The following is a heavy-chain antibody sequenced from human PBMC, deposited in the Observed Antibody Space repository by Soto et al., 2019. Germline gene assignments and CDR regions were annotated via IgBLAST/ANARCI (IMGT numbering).Heavy chain of an antibody. Sequence: ASVKVSCKVSGYTLTELSMHWVRQAPGKGLEWMGGFDPEDGETIYAQKFQGRVTMTEDTSTDTAYMELSSLRSEDTAVYYCARDKYDPQLSPLDYWGQGTLVTVSS. D-gene: IGHD3-16*02. V-gene: IGHV1-24*01. CDR2: FDPEDGET. J-gene: IGHJ4*02. CDR3: ARDKYDPQLSPLDY. CDR1: GYTLTELS.